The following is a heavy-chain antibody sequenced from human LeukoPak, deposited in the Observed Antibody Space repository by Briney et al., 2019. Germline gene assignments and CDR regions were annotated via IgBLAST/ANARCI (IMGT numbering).Heavy chain of an antibody. D-gene: IGHD3-10*01. V-gene: IGHV3-30*03. CDR3: ARDGMVRGGNYYGMDV. CDR2: ISYDGSNK. Sequence: GGSLRLSCAASGFTFSSYGTHWVRQAPGKGLEWVAVISYDGSNKYYADSVKGRFTISRDNSKNTLYLQMNSLRAEDTAVYYCARDGMVRGGNYYGMDVWGQGTTATVSS. CDR1: GFTFSSYG. J-gene: IGHJ6*02.